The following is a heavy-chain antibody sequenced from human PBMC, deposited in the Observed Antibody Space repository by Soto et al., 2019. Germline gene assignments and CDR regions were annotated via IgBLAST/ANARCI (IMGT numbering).Heavy chain of an antibody. CDR1: GYTFTGYY. Sequence: ASVKVSCKASGYTFTGYYMHWVRQAPVQGLEWMGWINPNSGGTNYAQKFQGRVTMTRDTSISTAYMELSRLRSDDTAVYYCARAGRMKFGGVITRQLAYSWGQGTLVTVSS. J-gene: IGHJ4*02. CDR2: INPNSGGT. D-gene: IGHD3-16*02. V-gene: IGHV1-2*02. CDR3: ARAGRMKFGGVITRQLAYS.